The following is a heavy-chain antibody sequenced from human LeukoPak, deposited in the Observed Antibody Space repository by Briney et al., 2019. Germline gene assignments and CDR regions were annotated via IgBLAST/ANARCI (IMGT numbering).Heavy chain of an antibody. J-gene: IGHJ3*01. CDR1: GGSISSYY. Sequence: NASETLSLTCTVSGGSISSYYWTWIRQPPGKGLEWIGYIYYSGSTNYNPSLKSRVTISIDTSKNQFSLKLNSVTAADTAVYYCARATYYSSPSPAFDVWGQGTMVTVSS. V-gene: IGHV4-59*01. D-gene: IGHD6-6*01. CDR3: ARATYYSSPSPAFDV. CDR2: IYYSGST.